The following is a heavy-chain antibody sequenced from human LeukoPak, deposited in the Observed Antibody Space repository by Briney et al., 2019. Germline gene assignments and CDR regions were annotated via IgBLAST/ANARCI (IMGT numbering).Heavy chain of an antibody. CDR2: ISSSSSYI. D-gene: IGHD3-22*01. CDR3: ARDGDDYYDSSGYYYFDY. Sequence: GGSLRLSCAASGFTFSSYSMNWVRQAPGKGLEWVSSISSSSSYIYYADSVKGRFTISRDNAKNSLYLQTNSLRAEDTAVYYCARDGDDYYDSSGYYYFDYWGQGTLVTVSS. CDR1: GFTFSSYS. V-gene: IGHV3-21*01. J-gene: IGHJ4*02.